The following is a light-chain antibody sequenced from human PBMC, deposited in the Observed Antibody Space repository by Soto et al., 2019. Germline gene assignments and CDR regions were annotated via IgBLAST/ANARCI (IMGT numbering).Light chain of an antibody. J-gene: IGKJ5*01. CDR2: STS. CDR3: QQYNDWPPIT. CDR1: QSVSSK. Sequence: EIVMTQSPATLSVSPGERVTLSCRAGQSVSSKLAWYQQKPGQAPRLIMYSTSTRATGVLARFSGSGSGTEFTLTISSLQSEDFAVYYCQQYNDWPPITFGQGTRLDIK. V-gene: IGKV3-15*01.